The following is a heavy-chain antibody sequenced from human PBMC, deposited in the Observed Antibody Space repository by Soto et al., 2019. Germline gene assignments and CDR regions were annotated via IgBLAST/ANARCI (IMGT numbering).Heavy chain of an antibody. J-gene: IGHJ4*02. CDR2: INTATGNT. V-gene: IGHV1-3*04. D-gene: IGHD4-4*01. Sequence: ASVKVSCKASGYTFTSYAMHWVRQAPGQRVEWMGWINTATGNTEYSQNFQGRVTITRDTSASTAYMELSSLRSEDTAVYYCARTYTNYNHFDFWGQGTLVTVSS. CDR1: GYTFTSYA. CDR3: ARTYTNYNHFDF.